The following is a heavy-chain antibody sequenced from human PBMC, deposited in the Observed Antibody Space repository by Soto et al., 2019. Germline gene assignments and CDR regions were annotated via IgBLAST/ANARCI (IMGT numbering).Heavy chain of an antibody. CDR2: IYYSGST. Sequence: SETLSLTCTVSGGSISSGGYYWSWIRQHPGKGLEWIGYIYYSGSTYYKPSLKSRVTISVDTSKNQFSLKLSSVTAADTAVYYCARHYAVVLYHFDYWGLGTLVTVSS. CDR3: ARHYAVVLYHFDY. D-gene: IGHD2-15*01. V-gene: IGHV4-31*03. J-gene: IGHJ4*02. CDR1: GGSISSGGYY.